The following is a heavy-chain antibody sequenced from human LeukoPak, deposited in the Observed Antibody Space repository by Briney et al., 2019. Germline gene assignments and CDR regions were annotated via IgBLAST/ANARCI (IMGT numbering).Heavy chain of an antibody. Sequence: SETLSLTCAVYGGSFSGYYWSWIRQPPGKGLEWIGEINHSGSTNYNPSLKSRVTISVDTSKNQFSLKLSSVTAADTAVYYCARRPVPYYDFWSGYDYWGQGTLVTVSS. CDR1: GGSFSGYY. V-gene: IGHV4-34*01. D-gene: IGHD3-3*01. J-gene: IGHJ4*02. CDR3: ARRPVPYYDFWSGYDY. CDR2: INHSGST.